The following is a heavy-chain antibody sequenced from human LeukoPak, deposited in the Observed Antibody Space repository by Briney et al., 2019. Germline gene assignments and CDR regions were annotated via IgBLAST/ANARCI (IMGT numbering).Heavy chain of an antibody. V-gene: IGHV1-69*05. Sequence: HRASVKVSCKASGGTFSSYAISWVRQAPGQGLEWMGGIIPIFGTANYAQKFQGRVTITTDESTSTAYMELSSLRSEDTAVYYCARDKVAAAGEGFYYMDVRGKGTTVTVSS. CDR3: ARDKVAAAGEGFYYMDV. CDR2: IIPIFGTA. CDR1: GGTFSSYA. D-gene: IGHD6-13*01. J-gene: IGHJ6*03.